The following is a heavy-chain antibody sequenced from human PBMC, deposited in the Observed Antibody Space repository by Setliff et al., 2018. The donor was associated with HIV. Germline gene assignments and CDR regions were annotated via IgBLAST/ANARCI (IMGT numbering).Heavy chain of an antibody. D-gene: IGHD3-16*01. CDR3: ARLGDFSYNSYHLYAFDF. V-gene: IGHV4-39*07. Sequence: SETLSLTCTVSGDSLRSTNSYWGWIRQPPGKALEWIGTIYYTGSAFYSPSLESRVAISVDTSKNQFSLHFQSVTAADTAIYFCARLGDFSYNSYHLYAFDFWGHGALVTVSS. CDR1: GDSLRSTNSY. CDR2: IYYTGSA. J-gene: IGHJ4*01.